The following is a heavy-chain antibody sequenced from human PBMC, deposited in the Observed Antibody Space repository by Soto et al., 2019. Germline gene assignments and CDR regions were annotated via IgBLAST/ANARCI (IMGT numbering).Heavy chain of an antibody. J-gene: IGHJ5*02. Sequence: SETLSLTCTVSGDSTNTYHWSWIRQPAGKGLEWIGHVHSSGSTNYNPSLKSRVTMSVDTSKNQFSLRLMSVTAADTAVYYCARDQGVAAAGITWFDPWGQGSRVTVSS. CDR1: GDSTNTYH. D-gene: IGHD6-13*01. CDR3: ARDQGVAAAGITWFDP. CDR2: VHSSGST. V-gene: IGHV4-4*07.